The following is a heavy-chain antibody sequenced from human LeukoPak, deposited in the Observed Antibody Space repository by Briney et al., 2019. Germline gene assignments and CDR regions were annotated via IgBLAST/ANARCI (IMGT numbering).Heavy chain of an antibody. D-gene: IGHD3-16*02. CDR2: ISGRGGST. Sequence: GGSLRLSCAASGFTFTSTSMNWVRQAPGKGLEWVSAISGRGGSTYHADCVKGRFTISRDNSKNTLYLQMNSLRAEDTAVYYCAKGTFGGVIVVSAYYFDYWGQGTLVTVSS. J-gene: IGHJ4*02. CDR1: GFTFTSTS. V-gene: IGHV3-23*01. CDR3: AKGTFGGVIVVSAYYFDY.